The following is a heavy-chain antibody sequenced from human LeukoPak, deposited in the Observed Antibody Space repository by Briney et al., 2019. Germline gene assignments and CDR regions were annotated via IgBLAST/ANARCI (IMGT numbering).Heavy chain of an antibody. V-gene: IGHV4-39*07. J-gene: IGHJ5*02. CDR1: AGSISSSSYY. Sequence: SETLSLTCTVSAGSISSSSYYWGWIRQPPGKGLEWIGSIYYSGSTHYNPSLKSRVTISVDTSKNQFSLKLSSVTAADTAVYYCARARVGYCSGGSCYGWFDPWGQGTLVTVSS. D-gene: IGHD2-15*01. CDR2: IYYSGST. CDR3: ARARVGYCSGGSCYGWFDP.